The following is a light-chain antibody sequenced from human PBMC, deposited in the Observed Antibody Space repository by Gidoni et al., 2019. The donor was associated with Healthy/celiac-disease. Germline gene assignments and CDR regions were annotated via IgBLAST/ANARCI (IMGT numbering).Light chain of an antibody. CDR2: GAS. V-gene: IGKV3-20*01. J-gene: IGKJ1*01. CDR1: QSVSSSY. Sequence: EIVLTQSPGTLSLSPGERATLSCRASQSVSSSYLAWYRQKPGQAPRLLIYGASSRATGIPDRFSGSESGTDFTLTISRLEPEDFAVYYCQQYGSSPRTFGQGTKVEIK. CDR3: QQYGSSPRT.